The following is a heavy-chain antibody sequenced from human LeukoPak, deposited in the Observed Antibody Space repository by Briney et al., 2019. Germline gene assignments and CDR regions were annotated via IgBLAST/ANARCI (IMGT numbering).Heavy chain of an antibody. CDR3: ARILRGIDY. CDR1: GFTVSTNY. J-gene: IGHJ4*02. V-gene: IGHV3-53*01. CDR2: IYSGGST. D-gene: IGHD3-16*01. Sequence: GGSLRPSCAASGFTVSTNYMSWVRQAPGKGLEWVSVIYSGGSTHYVDSVKGRFTISRDNSKNTVYLQMNNLRAEDTAVYYCARILRGIDYWGQGTLVTVSS.